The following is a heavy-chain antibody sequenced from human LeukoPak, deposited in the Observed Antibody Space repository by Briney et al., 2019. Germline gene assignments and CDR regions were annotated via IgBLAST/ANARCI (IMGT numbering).Heavy chain of an antibody. V-gene: IGHV1-46*01. J-gene: IGHJ3*02. Sequence: ASVKVFCKASGYTFTSYYMHWVRHAPGQGLEWMGIINHSGGSTSYAQKFQRRVTMTRDTSTSTVYMELSSLRSEDTAVYYCARDKAENGNFRGVTAFDIWGQGTMVTVSS. CDR2: INHSGGST. CDR1: GYTFTSYY. D-gene: IGHD1-7*01. CDR3: ARDKAENGNFRGVTAFDI.